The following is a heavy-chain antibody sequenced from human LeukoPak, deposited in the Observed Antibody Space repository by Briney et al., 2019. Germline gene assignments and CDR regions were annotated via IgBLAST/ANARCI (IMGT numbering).Heavy chain of an antibody. V-gene: IGHV4-59*01. CDR1: GGSISSYY. CDR2: IYYSRST. Sequence: SETLSLTCTVSGGSISSYYWSWIRQPPGKGLEWIGYIYYSRSTNYNPSLKSRVTISVDTSKNQFSLKLSSVTAADTAVYYCARRGTDGYCSSTSCYEFDYWGQGTLVTVSS. J-gene: IGHJ4*02. D-gene: IGHD2-2*03. CDR3: ARRGTDGYCSSTSCYEFDY.